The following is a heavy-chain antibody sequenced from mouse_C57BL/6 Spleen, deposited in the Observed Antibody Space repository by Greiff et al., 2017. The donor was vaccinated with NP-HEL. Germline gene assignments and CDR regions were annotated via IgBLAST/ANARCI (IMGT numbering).Heavy chain of an antibody. J-gene: IGHJ2*01. V-gene: IGHV1-18*01. CDR2: INPNNGGT. CDR3: ARWGDYGSSYYFDY. CDR1: GYTFTDYH. D-gene: IGHD1-1*01. Sequence: EVQLQQSGPELVKPGASVKIPCKASGYTFTDYHMDWVKQSHGKSLEWIGDINPNNGGTIYNQKFKGKATLTVDKSSSTAYMELRSLTSEDTAVYYGARWGDYGSSYYFDYWGQGTTLTVSS.